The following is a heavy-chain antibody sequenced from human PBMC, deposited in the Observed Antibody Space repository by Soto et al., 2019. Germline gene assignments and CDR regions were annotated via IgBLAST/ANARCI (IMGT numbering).Heavy chain of an antibody. D-gene: IGHD4-17*01. CDR3: ATTALRTVTTFLVDY. CDR1: GFTFSSYA. J-gene: IGHJ4*02. CDR2: ISGSGGST. Sequence: QLRGSLRLSCAASGFTFSSYAMSWVRQAPGKGLEWVSAISGSGGSTYYADSVKGRFTISRDNSKNTLYLQMNSLRAEDTAVYYCATTALRTVTTFLVDYWGQGTLVTVSS. V-gene: IGHV3-23*01.